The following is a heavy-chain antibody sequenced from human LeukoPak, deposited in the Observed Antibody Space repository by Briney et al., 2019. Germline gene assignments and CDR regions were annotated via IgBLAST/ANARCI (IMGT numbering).Heavy chain of an antibody. J-gene: IGHJ5*02. V-gene: IGHV4-34*01. Sequence: SETLSLTCAVYGGSFSGYYWSWIRQPPGKGLEWIGEINHSGSTNYNPSLKSRVTISVDTSKNQFSLKLSSVTAADTAVYYCARRSTYYYGSGSYQTTPYNWFDPWGQGTLVTVSS. D-gene: IGHD3-10*01. CDR2: INHSGST. CDR3: ARRSTYYYGSGSYQTTPYNWFDP. CDR1: GGSFSGYY.